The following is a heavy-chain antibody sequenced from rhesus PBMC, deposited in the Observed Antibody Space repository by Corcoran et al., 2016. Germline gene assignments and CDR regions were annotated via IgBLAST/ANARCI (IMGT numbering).Heavy chain of an antibody. Sequence: QLQLQESGPGLVKPSETLSLTCAVSGGSIRSNDWSWIRQPPGKGLEWFVRISGSGGSTDYNPSLKSRVTISTDTSKNQFALKLSAVTAADTAVYSCARVAWYYSGSYYYGAFDFWGQGLRVTVSS. D-gene: IGHD3-16*01. CDR1: GGSIRSND. CDR2: ISGSGGST. CDR3: ARVAWYYSGSYYYGAFDF. J-gene: IGHJ3*01. V-gene: IGHV4-173*01.